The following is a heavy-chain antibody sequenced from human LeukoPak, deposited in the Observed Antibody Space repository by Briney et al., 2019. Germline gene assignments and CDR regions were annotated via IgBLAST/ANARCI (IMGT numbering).Heavy chain of an antibody. V-gene: IGHV4-39*01. D-gene: IGHD3-10*01. Sequence: SETLSLTCTVSGGSISSSSYYWGWIRQPPGKGLEWIGSIYYSGSTYYNPSLKSRVTISVDTSKNQFSLKLSSVTAADTAVYYCARPSIGGSGSYYDLWYFDYWGQGTLVTVSS. CDR2: IYYSGST. CDR3: ARPSIGGSGSYYDLWYFDY. J-gene: IGHJ4*02. CDR1: GGSISSSSYY.